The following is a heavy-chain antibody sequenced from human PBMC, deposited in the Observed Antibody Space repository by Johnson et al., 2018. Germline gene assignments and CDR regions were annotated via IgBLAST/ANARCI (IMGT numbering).Heavy chain of an antibody. J-gene: IGHJ6*03. CDR1: GFTFSSYG. CDR3: ARGARAYYYSMDV. CDR2: IWFDGTDI. Sequence: QVQLVQSGGGVVQPGRSLRLSCAASGFTFSSYGLHWVRQAPGKGLEWVAVIWFDGTDINYGDSVEGRFTISRDDSKKTMYLQMNCLRAEDRAVYYCARGARAYYYSMDVWGKGTTVTVSS. V-gene: IGHV3-33*01.